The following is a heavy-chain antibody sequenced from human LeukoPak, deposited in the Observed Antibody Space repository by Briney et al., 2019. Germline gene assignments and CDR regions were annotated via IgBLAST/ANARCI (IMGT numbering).Heavy chain of an antibody. CDR1: GGSISSGGYY. J-gene: IGHJ6*02. CDR3: ARGHQPKWFGELFADYYYGMDV. CDR2: IYYSGST. V-gene: IGHV4-31*03. Sequence: SETLSLTCTVSGGSISSGGYYWSWIRQHPGKGLEWIGYIYYSGSTYYNPSLKSRVTISVDTSKNQFSLKLSSVTAADTAVYYCARGHQPKWFGELFADYYYGMDVWGQGTTVTVSS. D-gene: IGHD3-10*01.